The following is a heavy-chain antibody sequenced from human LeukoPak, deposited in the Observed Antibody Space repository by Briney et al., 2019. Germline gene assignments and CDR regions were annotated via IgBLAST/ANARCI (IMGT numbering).Heavy chain of an antibody. CDR1: TFSSYA. CDR2: FSVGDGST. V-gene: IGHV3-23*01. CDR3: TRDTPFGGY. J-gene: IGHJ4*02. D-gene: IGHD3-16*01. Sequence: GGSLRLSCTASTFSSYAMNWVRQAPGKGLEWVSGFSVGDGSTYYAGSVKGRFTISRDNAKNSLYLQMNSLRAEDTAVYYCTRDTPFGGYWGQGTLVTVSS.